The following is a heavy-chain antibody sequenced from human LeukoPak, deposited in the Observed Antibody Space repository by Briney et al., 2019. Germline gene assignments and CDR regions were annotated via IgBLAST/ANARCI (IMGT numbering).Heavy chain of an antibody. CDR3: ARDRPVWDFWSGYGKDDYYYYGMDV. Sequence: PSETLSLTCTVSGGSVSSGSYYWSWIRQPPGKGLEWIGYIYYSGSTNYNPSLKSRVTISVDTSKNQFSLKLSSVAAADTAVYYCARDRPVWDFWSGYGKDDYYYYGMDVWGQGTTVTVSS. D-gene: IGHD3-3*01. CDR1: GGSVSSGSYY. CDR2: IYYSGST. V-gene: IGHV4-61*01. J-gene: IGHJ6*02.